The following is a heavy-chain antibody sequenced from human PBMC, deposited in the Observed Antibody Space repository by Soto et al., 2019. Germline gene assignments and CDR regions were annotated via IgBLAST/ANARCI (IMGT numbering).Heavy chain of an antibody. J-gene: IGHJ5*02. CDR1: GFTFSSYW. CDR2: IKQDGSEK. D-gene: IGHD2-15*01. CDR3: ARDGCSSGSCSNWFDP. Sequence: EVQLVESGGGLVQPGGSLRLSCAASGFTFSSYWMSWDRQAPGKGLEWVANIKQDGSEKYYVDSVKGRFTISRDNAKNSLYLQMNSLRAEDTAVYYCARDGCSSGSCSNWFDPWGQGTLVTVSS. V-gene: IGHV3-7*01.